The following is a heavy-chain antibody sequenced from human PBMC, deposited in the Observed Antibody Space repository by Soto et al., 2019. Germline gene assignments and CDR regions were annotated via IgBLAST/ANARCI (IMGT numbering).Heavy chain of an antibody. V-gene: IGHV3-33*01. CDR1: GFTFSSYG. J-gene: IGHJ4*02. D-gene: IGHD4-17*01. CDR3: ARGGTDYGGNSDY. Sequence: QVQLVESGGGVVQPGRSLRLSCAASGFTFSSYGMHWVRQAPGKGLEWVAVIWYDGSNKYYADSVKGRFTISRDNSKNTLDLHMNSLRAEDTAVYYCARGGTDYGGNSDYWGQGTLVTVSS. CDR2: IWYDGSNK.